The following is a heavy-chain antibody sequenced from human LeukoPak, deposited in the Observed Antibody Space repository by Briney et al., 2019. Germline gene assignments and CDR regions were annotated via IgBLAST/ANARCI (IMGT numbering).Heavy chain of an antibody. D-gene: IGHD6-13*01. V-gene: IGHV4-30-2*01. CDR1: GGSISSGGYS. CDR3: ARVAAAGKEVYYFDY. Sequence: SETLSLTCAVSGGSISSGGYSWSWIRQPPGKGLEWIGYIYHSGSTYYNPSLKSRVTISVGRSKNQFSLKLSSVTAADTAVYYCARVAAAGKEVYYFDYWGQGTLVTVSS. J-gene: IGHJ4*02. CDR2: IYHSGST.